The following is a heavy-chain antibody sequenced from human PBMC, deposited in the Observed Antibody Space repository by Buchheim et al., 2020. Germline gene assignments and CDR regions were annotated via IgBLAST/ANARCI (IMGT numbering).Heavy chain of an antibody. V-gene: IGHV3-48*03. Sequence: EVQLVESGGGLVQPGGSLRLSCAASGFTFSSYEMNWVRQAPGKGLEWVSYISSSGSTIYYADSVKGRFTIPRDNAQNLLYLQMNSLRAEDTAVYYCASNPYDYVWGSYRYLDYWGQGTL. CDR1: GFTFSSYE. CDR2: ISSSGSTI. J-gene: IGHJ4*02. CDR3: ASNPYDYVWGSYRYLDY. D-gene: IGHD3-16*02.